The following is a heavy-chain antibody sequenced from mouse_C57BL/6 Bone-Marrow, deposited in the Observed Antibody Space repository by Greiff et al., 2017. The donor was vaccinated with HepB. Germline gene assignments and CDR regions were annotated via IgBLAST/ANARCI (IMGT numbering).Heavy chain of an antibody. V-gene: IGHV3-6*01. CDR2: ISYDGSN. D-gene: IGHD4-1*01. Sequence: EVKLEESGPGLVKPSQSLSLTCSVTGYSITSGYYWNWIRQFPGNKLEWMGYISYDGSNNYNPSLKNRISITRDTSKNQFFLKLNSVTTEDTATYYCARRGNWFDYWGQGTTLTVSS. CDR1: GYSITSGYY. J-gene: IGHJ2*01. CDR3: ARRGNWFDY.